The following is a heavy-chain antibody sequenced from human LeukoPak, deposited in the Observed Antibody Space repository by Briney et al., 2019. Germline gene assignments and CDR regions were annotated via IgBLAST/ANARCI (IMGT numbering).Heavy chain of an antibody. V-gene: IGHV3-48*03. Sequence: GGSLRLSCAASGFTFSSYEMNWVRQAPGKGLEWVSYISSSGSTIYYAASVKGRFTISRDNAKNSLFLQMNSLRAEDTAVYYCARVGPYSSSLDYWGQGTLVTVSS. D-gene: IGHD6-6*01. CDR1: GFTFSSYE. CDR3: ARVGPYSSSLDY. J-gene: IGHJ4*02. CDR2: ISSSGSTI.